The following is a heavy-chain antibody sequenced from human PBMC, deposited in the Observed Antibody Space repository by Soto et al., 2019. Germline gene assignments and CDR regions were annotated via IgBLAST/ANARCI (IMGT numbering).Heavy chain of an antibody. CDR1: GYTFTSYG. V-gene: IGHV1-18*01. Sequence: ASVKVSCKASGYTFTSYGISWVRQAPGQGLEWMGWISAYNGNTNYAQKLQGRVTMTTDTSTSTAYMELRSLRSDDTAVYYCARGYYDILTGYPQGPPHFDYWGQGXLVTVYS. J-gene: IGHJ4*02. D-gene: IGHD3-9*01. CDR2: ISAYNGNT. CDR3: ARGYYDILTGYPQGPPHFDY.